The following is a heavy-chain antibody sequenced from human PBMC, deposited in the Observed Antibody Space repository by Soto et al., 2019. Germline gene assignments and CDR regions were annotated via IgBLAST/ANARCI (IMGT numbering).Heavy chain of an antibody. V-gene: IGHV3-33*01. J-gene: IGHJ4*02. D-gene: IGHD6-19*01. CDR1: VFTFIRYG. CDR3: ARDREQWLVGYYFDY. CDR2: IWYDGSNI. Sequence: PGWSLRLSCAASVFTFIRYGMHWVRQAPGRGLEWVAVIWYDGSNIYYADSVKGRFTISRDNSKDTLDLQMNSLRAEDTAVYYCARDREQWLVGYYFDYWGQGTLVTVSS.